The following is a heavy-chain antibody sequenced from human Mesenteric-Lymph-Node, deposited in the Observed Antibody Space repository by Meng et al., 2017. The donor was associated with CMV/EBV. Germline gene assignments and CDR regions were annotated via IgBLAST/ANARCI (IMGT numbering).Heavy chain of an antibody. CDR2: IRYDGNNK. CDR3: AKVETGYSYGFYYGMDV. J-gene: IGHJ6*02. Sequence: GGSLRLSCAASGFTFSSYGMHWVRQAPGKGLEWVAFIRYDGNNKYYADSVKGRFTISRDNSKNTMDLQMNSLRAEDTAVYYCAKVETGYSYGFYYGMDVWGQGTTVTVSS. V-gene: IGHV3-30*02. CDR1: GFTFSSYG. D-gene: IGHD5-18*01.